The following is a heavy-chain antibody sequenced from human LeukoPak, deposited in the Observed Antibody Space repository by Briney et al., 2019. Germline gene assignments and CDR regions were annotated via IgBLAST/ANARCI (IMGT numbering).Heavy chain of an antibody. V-gene: IGHV1-46*03. CDR3: ARDYGLPGSSGYSYYFDY. Sequence: GASVKVSCKASGYTFTSYYMHWVRQVPGQGLEWMGMINPSGGSTSYAEKSQGRVTMTRDTSTSTVYMELSSLRSEDTAVYYCARDYGLPGSSGYSYYFDYWGQGTLVTVSS. CDR1: GYTFTSYY. D-gene: IGHD3-22*01. CDR2: INPSGGST. J-gene: IGHJ4*02.